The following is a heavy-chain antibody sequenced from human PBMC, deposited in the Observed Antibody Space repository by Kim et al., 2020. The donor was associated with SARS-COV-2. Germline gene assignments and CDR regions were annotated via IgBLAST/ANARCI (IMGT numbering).Heavy chain of an antibody. CDR2: LYPGGTA. CDR1: GFSVINSC. J-gene: IGHJ4*02. Sequence: GGSLRLSCAASGFSVINSCMAWVRQSPGKGLEWISHLYPGGTAFYADSVRGRFTVSRDNSKNTLYLQLSSMRAEDTAVYYCARGVVAYSTDWGRRDLVTVS. CDR3: ARGVVAYSTD. V-gene: IGHV3-53*01. D-gene: IGHD6-13*01.